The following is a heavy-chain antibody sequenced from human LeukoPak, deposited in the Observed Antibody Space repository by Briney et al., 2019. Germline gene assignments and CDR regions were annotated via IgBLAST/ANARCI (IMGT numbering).Heavy chain of an antibody. D-gene: IGHD4-11*01. CDR3: ATTPGVTTALYFDY. CDR2: ISAYNGNT. V-gene: IGHV1-18*01. CDR1: GYTFTSYG. J-gene: IGHJ4*02. Sequence: ASVKVSCKASGYTFTSYGISWVRQAPGQGLEWMGWISAYNGNTNYAQKLQGRVTMTTDTSTSTVYMELRSLRSDDTAVYYCATTPGVTTALYFDYWGQGTLVTVSS.